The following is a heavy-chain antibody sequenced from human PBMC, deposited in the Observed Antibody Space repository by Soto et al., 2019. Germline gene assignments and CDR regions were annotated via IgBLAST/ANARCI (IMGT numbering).Heavy chain of an antibody. CDR1: GDTFTGCY. V-gene: IGHV1-2*02. J-gene: IGHJ5*02. D-gene: IGHD2-2*02. Sequence: ASVKVSCKASGDTFTGCYMHWVRQAPGQGLEWMGWINSNSGGTNYAQKFQGRVTMTRDTSISTAYMELSRLRSDDTAVYYCARDIVVVPAAIAVDPWGQGTLVTVSS. CDR3: ARDIVVVPAAIAVDP. CDR2: INSNSGGT.